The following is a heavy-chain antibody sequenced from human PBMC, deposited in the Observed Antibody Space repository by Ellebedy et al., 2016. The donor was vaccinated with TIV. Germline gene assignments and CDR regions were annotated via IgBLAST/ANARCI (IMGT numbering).Heavy chain of an antibody. CDR3: TTEHRVWGSYRLGTKPSSRFDP. J-gene: IGHJ5*02. D-gene: IGHD3-16*02. CDR1: GFTFSNAW. CDR2: IKSKTDGGTT. V-gene: IGHV3-15*01. Sequence: GGSLRLXXAASGFTFSNAWMSWVRQAPGKGLEWVGRIKSKTDGGTTDYAAPVKGRFTISRDDSKNTLYLQMNSLKTEDTAVYYCTTEHRVWGSYRLGTKPSSRFDPWGQGTLVTVSS.